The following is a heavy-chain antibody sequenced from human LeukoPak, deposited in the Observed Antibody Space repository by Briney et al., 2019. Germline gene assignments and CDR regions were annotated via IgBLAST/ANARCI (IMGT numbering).Heavy chain of an antibody. Sequence: GGSLRLSCAASGFTFSAYAMSWVRQAPGKGLEWVSGMSGNGGTTYYADSVKGRFTISRDNSKNTLYLQMNNLRAEDTAVYYCARRNYYDSSGYSPLFDYWGQGTLVTVSS. CDR2: MSGNGGTT. V-gene: IGHV3-23*01. D-gene: IGHD3-22*01. CDR3: ARRNYYDSSGYSPLFDY. J-gene: IGHJ4*02. CDR1: GFTFSAYA.